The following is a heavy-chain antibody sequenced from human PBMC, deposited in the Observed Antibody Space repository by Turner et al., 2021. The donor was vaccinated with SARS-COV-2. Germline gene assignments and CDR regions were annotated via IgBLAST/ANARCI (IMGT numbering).Heavy chain of an antibody. Sequence: EVQLVESGGGLVQPGGSLRLSCAVSGFTVSSNYMSWVRKAPGKGLEWVSLIYSGGSTYYADSVKGRFTISRHNSKNTLYLQMNSLRAEDTAVYYYARDYGDWGWGQGTLVTVSS. D-gene: IGHD4-17*01. CDR1: GFTVSSNY. J-gene: IGHJ4*02. CDR2: IYSGGST. CDR3: ARDYGDWG. V-gene: IGHV3-53*04.